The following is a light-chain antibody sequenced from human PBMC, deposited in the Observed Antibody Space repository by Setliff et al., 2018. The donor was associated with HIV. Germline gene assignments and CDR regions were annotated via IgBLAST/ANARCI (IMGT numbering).Light chain of an antibody. CDR2: EVS. V-gene: IGLV2-14*01. CDR1: SSDVGVYNY. Sequence: QSALTQPASVSGSPGQSITISCTGTSSDVGVYNYVSWYQQHPGKAPKLIISEVSNRPSGVSNRFSGSKSGNTASLTISGLQAEDEADYYCSSYVSSNNNYVFGTGTKVTVL. J-gene: IGLJ1*01. CDR3: SSYVSSNNNYV.